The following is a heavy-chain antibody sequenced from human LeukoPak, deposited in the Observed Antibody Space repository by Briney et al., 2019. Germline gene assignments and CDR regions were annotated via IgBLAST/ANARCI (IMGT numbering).Heavy chain of an antibody. Sequence: GVSLRLSCAASGFAFSSNWMHWVRQTPGKGLVWVSRINSGGSGTSYADSVEGRFTISRDNAKNTLYLQMNSLRAEDTAVYYCAKDPGYDEFNWFDPWGQGTLVTVSS. CDR1: GFAFSSNW. J-gene: IGHJ5*02. CDR3: AKDPGYDEFNWFDP. D-gene: IGHD3-3*01. V-gene: IGHV3-74*01. CDR2: INSGGSGT.